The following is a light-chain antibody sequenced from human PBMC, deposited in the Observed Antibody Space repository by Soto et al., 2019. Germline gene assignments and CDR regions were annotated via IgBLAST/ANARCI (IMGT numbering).Light chain of an antibody. CDR3: SAYTVSRTYV. J-gene: IGLJ1*01. V-gene: IGLV2-14*03. CDR2: NVY. Sequence: QSALTRPASVSGSPGQSITISCTGTSSDVGAYNFVSWHQQHPGKAPKLMIYNVYDRPSGISYRFSGSKSGNTASLTISGLQGEDEADYYCSAYTVSRTYVFGTGTKVTV. CDR1: SSDVGAYNF.